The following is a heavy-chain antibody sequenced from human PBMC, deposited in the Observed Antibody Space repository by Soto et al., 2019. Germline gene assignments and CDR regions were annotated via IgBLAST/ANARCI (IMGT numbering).Heavy chain of an antibody. Sequence: QVQLVQSGAEVKKPGSSVKVSCKASGGTFSSYAISWVRQAPGQGLEWMGRIIPILGIADYAQKFRGRVTITADKSTXTXXXXXSXXXXXXXXXXXXXXXEYSRVVVAATSGWYYYYGMDVWGQGTTVTVSS. V-gene: IGHV1-69*02. CDR2: IIPILGIA. D-gene: IGHD2-15*01. J-gene: IGHJ6*02. CDR3: XXXEYSRVVVAATSGWYYYYGMDV. CDR1: GGTFSSYA.